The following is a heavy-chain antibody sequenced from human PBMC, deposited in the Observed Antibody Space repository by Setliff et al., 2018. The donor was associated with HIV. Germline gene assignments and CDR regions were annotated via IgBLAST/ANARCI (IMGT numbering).Heavy chain of an antibody. CDR3: AREHLYYNFWSGSHGSPDFNY. Sequence: SETLSLTCGVYGGSVSAYEWRWIRQPPGKGLEWIGEAIHSGITYNPSLRSRVTMSVDTSKNQISLKVNSVTAADTALYFCAREHLYYNFWSGSHGSPDFNYWGQGTLVNVSS. D-gene: IGHD3-3*01. V-gene: IGHV4-34*12. J-gene: IGHJ4*02. CDR1: GGSVSAYE. CDR2: AIHSGIT.